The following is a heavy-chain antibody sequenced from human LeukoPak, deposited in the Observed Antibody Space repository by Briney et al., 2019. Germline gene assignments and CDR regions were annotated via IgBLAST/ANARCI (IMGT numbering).Heavy chain of an antibody. D-gene: IGHD3-22*01. J-gene: IGHJ4*02. CDR2: ISGSGGST. V-gene: IGHV3-23*01. CDR3: AKDLADHSWSSGYYSPFDY. CDR1: GFTFSSYA. Sequence: GGSLRLSCAASGFTFSSYAMSWVRQAPGKGLEWVSAISGSGGSTYYADSVKGRFTISRDNSKNTLYLQMNSLRAEDTAVYYCAKDLADHSWSSGYYSPFDYWGQGTLVTVSS.